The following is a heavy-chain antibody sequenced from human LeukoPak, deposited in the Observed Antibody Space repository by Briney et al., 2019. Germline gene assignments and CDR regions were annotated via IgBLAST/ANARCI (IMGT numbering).Heavy chain of an antibody. V-gene: IGHV3-21*01. CDR3: ARYCSSTSCSLARTGRGNYFDY. CDR2: ISSSSSYI. D-gene: IGHD2-2*01. Sequence: PGGSLRLSCAASGFTFSSYSMNWVRQAPGKGLEWVSSISSSSSYIYYADSVKGRFTISRDNAKNSLYLQMNSLRAEDTAVYYCARYCSSTSCSLARTGRGNYFDYWGQGTLVTVSS. J-gene: IGHJ4*02. CDR1: GFTFSSYS.